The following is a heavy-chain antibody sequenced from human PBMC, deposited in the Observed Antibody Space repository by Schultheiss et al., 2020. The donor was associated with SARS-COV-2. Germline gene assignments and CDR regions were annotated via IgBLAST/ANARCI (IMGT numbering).Heavy chain of an antibody. V-gene: IGHV3-23*01. CDR2: ISGSGGST. CDR1: GFIFSDYY. Sequence: GESLKISCADSGFIFSDYYMSWVRQAPGKGLEWVSAISGSGGSTYYADSVKGRFTISRDNSKNTLYLQMNSLRAEDTAVYYCAKASSIAARVGYWGQGTLVTVSS. J-gene: IGHJ4*02. D-gene: IGHD6-6*01. CDR3: AKASSIAARVGY.